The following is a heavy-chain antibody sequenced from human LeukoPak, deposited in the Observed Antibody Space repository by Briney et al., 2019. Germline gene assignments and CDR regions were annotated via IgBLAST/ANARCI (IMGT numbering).Heavy chain of an antibody. D-gene: IGHD3-10*01. CDR3: ARRRGGFGEGEFDY. J-gene: IGHJ4*02. Sequence: GSLRLSCAASGFTFSSYWMSWVRQAPGKGLEWVGYSHTGGSISSNPSLNSRVAFSMDTSKNQVSLRLNSVTATDTAVYYCARRRGGFGEGEFDYWGQGIPVTVST. V-gene: IGHV4-4*08. CDR2: SHTGGSI. CDR1: GFTFSSYW.